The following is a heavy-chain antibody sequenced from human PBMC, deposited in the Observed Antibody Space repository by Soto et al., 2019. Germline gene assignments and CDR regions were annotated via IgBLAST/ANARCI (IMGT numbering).Heavy chain of an antibody. CDR3: ARDSRYYYDSSGYYLFDY. CDR2: ISSSSSTI. J-gene: IGHJ4*02. Sequence: PGGSLRLSCAASGFTLSSYSMNWVRQAPGKGLEWVSYISSSSSTIYYADSVKGRFTISRDNAKNSLYLQMNSLRAEDTAVYYCARDSRYYYDSSGYYLFDYWGQGTLVTVSS. CDR1: GFTLSSYS. D-gene: IGHD3-22*01. V-gene: IGHV3-48*01.